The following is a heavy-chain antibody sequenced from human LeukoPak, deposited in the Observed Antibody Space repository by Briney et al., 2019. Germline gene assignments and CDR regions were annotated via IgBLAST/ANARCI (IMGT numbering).Heavy chain of an antibody. J-gene: IGHJ4*02. CDR1: GFTFSSYE. D-gene: IGHD6-19*01. CDR3: ARETVTVAGGIDY. Sequence: PGGSLRLSCAASGFTFSSYEMNWVRQAPGKGLEWVSYISGSGTTIHYVDSVKGRFTISRDNSKITLYLQMNSLRAEDTAVYYCARETVTVAGGIDYWGQGTLVTVSS. V-gene: IGHV3-48*03. CDR2: ISGSGTTI.